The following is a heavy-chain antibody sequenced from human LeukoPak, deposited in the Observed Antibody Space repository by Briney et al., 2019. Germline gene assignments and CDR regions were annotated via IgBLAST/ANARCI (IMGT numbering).Heavy chain of an antibody. J-gene: IGHJ4*02. CDR2: IWYDGSNK. CDR3: AKVQYSYGFYYFDY. D-gene: IGHD5-18*01. CDR1: GFTFSSYG. V-gene: IGHV3-33*06. Sequence: PGGSLRLSCAASGFTFSSYGMHWVRQAPDKGLEWVAVIWYDGSNKYYADSVKGRFTISRDISRNTLSLQMNSLRAGDTALYYCAKVQYSYGFYYFDYWGQGTRVTVPS.